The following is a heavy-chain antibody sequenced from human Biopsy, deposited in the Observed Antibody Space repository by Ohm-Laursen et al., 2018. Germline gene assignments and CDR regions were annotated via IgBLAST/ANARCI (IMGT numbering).Heavy chain of an antibody. CDR3: ATGIRTGWYYFDS. CDR2: FAPEDGAT. J-gene: IGHJ4*02. V-gene: IGHV1-24*01. CDR1: GDTLTDLS. Sequence: SSVKVSCKVSGDTLTDLSVHWLRQAPGEGLEWLGGFAPEDGATFYAHKFQGRVTVTEDTSTDTAYMELNSLRSEDTAVYYCATGIRTGWYYFDSWGQGTLVTVSS. D-gene: IGHD6-19*01.